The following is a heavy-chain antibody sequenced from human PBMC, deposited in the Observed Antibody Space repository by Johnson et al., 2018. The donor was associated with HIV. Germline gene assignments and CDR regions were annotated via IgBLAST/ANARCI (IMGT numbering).Heavy chain of an antibody. CDR2: ISYDGGNK. V-gene: IGHV3-30*04. Sequence: QVQLVESGGGVVQPGRSLRLFCAVSGFTFNTYTMHWVRQAPGKGLEWVAVISYDGGNKYYADSVKGRFTISRDNSKNTLYLQMNSLRAEDTAVYYCAREAGTAFDIWGQGTMVTVSS. CDR1: GFTFNTYT. CDR3: AREAGTAFDI. J-gene: IGHJ3*02.